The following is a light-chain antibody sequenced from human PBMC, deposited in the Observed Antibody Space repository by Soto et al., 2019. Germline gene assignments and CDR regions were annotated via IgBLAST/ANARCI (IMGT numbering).Light chain of an antibody. CDR3: SSYTSSSTLV. CDR1: SSDVGAYTY. V-gene: IGLV2-14*03. J-gene: IGLJ2*01. Sequence: QSALTQPASVSGSPGQSITISCTGTSSDVGAYTYVSWYQQHPGKAPKVMIYDITNRPSGVSDRFSGSKSGNTASLTISGLQAEDEADYYCSSYTSSSTLVFGGGPSSPS. CDR2: DIT.